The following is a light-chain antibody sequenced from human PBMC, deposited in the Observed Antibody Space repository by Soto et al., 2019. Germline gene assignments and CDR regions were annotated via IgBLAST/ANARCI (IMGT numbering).Light chain of an antibody. CDR1: QGISTW. CDR3: RQANSFSIT. J-gene: IGKJ5*01. V-gene: IGKV1-12*01. CDR2: GAS. Sequence: DIQMTQSPSSLSASVGDGVTTTCRACQGISTWLAWYQQKAGKAPNLLIYGASNLHSGVPSRFSGSGSGTNFTLTISSLQPEDFATYYCRQANSFSITFGQGTRLEIK.